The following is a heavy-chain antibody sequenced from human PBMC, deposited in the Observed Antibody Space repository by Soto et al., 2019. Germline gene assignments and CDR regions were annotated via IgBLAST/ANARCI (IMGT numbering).Heavy chain of an antibody. V-gene: IGHV1-8*02. CDR2: MNPGSGKT. J-gene: IGHJ5*02. Sequence: ASVRVSCTASGYTLINYDISWVRQATGQGLEWMGWMNPGSGKTGYANKFQGRVTMTRDASTSTAHLELSSLTSEDTAVYYCARMASFGTLNWFDPWGQGTLVTVSS. D-gene: IGHD3-16*01. CDR3: ARMASFGTLNWFDP. CDR1: GYTLINYD.